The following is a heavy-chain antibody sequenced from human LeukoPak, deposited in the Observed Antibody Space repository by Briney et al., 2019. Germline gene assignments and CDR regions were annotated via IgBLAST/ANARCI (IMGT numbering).Heavy chain of an antibody. D-gene: IGHD5-12*01. CDR3: ARDTSFRGYSGYAKYYFDY. V-gene: IGHV3-21*01. J-gene: IGHJ4*02. CDR1: GFTFSTYS. CDR2: IISSSSYI. Sequence: GGSLRLSCAASGFTFSTYSMNWVRQAPGKGLEWVSSIISSSSYIYYADSVKGRFTISRDNAKNSLYLQMNSLRAEDTAVYYCARDTSFRGYSGYAKYYFDYWGQGTLVTVSS.